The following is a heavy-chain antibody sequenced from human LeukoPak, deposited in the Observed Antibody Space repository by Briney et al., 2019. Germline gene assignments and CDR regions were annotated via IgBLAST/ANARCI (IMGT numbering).Heavy chain of an antibody. V-gene: IGHV1-18*04. CDR1: GYTFTSYY. Sequence: ASVKVSCKASGYTFTSYYMHWVRQAPGQGLEWMGWISAYNGNTNYAQKLQGRVTMTTDTSTSTAYMELSSLRSEDTAVYYCASGKAGGIAVAGTGYWGQGTLVTVSS. CDR2: ISAYNGNT. J-gene: IGHJ4*02. CDR3: ASGKAGGIAVAGTGY. D-gene: IGHD6-19*01.